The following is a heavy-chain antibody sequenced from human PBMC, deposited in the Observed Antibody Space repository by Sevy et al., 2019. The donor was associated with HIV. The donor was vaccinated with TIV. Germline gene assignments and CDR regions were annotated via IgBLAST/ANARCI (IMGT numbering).Heavy chain of an antibody. CDR2: IKPDGSDK. D-gene: IGHD6-13*01. CDR1: GFTFSSHW. J-gene: IGHJ6*02. CDR3: ARDTGGIGMDV. Sequence: GGSLRLSCAASGFTFSSHWMSWVRQAPGMGLEWVANIKPDGSDKYYVDSVKGRFTISRDNDKNSLSLQMNRLRAEDTAVYNCARDTGGIGMDVWGQGTTVTVSS. V-gene: IGHV3-7*01.